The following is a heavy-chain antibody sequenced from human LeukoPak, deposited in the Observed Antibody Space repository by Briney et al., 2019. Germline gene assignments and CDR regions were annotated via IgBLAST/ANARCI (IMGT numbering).Heavy chain of an antibody. CDR2: ISNDGSRK. V-gene: IGHV3-30*03. CDR3: ARDRAWNYFDY. J-gene: IGHJ4*02. CDR1: GFTFSRHG. D-gene: IGHD3-3*01. Sequence: GRSLRLSCAPSGFTFSRHGMHWVRQAPGKGLEWVAIISNDGSRKHYAHSVEGRFTISRDNSKNTLYLQMDSLRAEDTAVYYCARDRAWNYFDYWGQGTLVTVSS.